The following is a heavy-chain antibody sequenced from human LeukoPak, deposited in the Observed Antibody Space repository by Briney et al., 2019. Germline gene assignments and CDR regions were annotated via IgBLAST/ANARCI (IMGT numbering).Heavy chain of an antibody. D-gene: IGHD2-15*01. J-gene: IGHJ6*02. CDR3: ARSRGRDYYYYGMDV. Sequence: GGSLRLSCAASGFTFSSYAMNWVRQAPGKGLEWVSAISGSGGSTYYADSVKGRFTISRDNSKNTLYLQMNSLRAEDTAVYYCARSRGRDYYYYGMDVWGQGTTVTVSS. CDR2: ISGSGGST. V-gene: IGHV3-23*01. CDR1: GFTFSSYA.